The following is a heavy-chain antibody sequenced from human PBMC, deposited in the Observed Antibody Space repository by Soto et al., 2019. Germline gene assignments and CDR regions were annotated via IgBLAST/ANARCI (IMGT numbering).Heavy chain of an antibody. CDR2: INHSGGT. CDR1: GGSFSDYY. J-gene: IGHJ4*02. V-gene: IGHV4-34*01. CDR3: ARERRDGYKTAFDF. Sequence: QVQLQQWGAGLLKPSETLSLTCAVYGGSFSDYYWSWIRQPPGKGLEWIGEINHSGGTNYNPSLKSRVTISVDTSKNQFSLKLSSLTAAGTAVYYCARERRDGYKTAFDFWGQGTLVPVSS. D-gene: IGHD2-21*01.